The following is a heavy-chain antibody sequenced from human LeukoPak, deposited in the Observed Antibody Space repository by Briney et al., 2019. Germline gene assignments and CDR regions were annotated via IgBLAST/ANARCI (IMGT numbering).Heavy chain of an antibody. J-gene: IGHJ6*03. CDR2: IYYSGST. CDR3: ARVSGQFYFYYYMDV. Sequence: PSETLSLTCTVSGGSISSSSYYWGWIRQPPGKGLEWIESIYYSGSTYYNPSLKSRVTISVDTSKNQFSLRLSSVTAADTAVYYCARVSGQFYFYYYMDVWGKGTTVTISS. D-gene: IGHD6-19*01. V-gene: IGHV4-39*01. CDR1: GGSISSSSYY.